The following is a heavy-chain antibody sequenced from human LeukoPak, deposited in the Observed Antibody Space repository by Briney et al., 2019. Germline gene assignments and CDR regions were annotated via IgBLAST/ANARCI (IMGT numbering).Heavy chain of an antibody. J-gene: IGHJ3*02. D-gene: IGHD6-19*01. Sequence: SQTLSLTCAISGDSVSSNSVAWNWIRQSPSRGLEWLGRTYYRSKWYNDYAVSVKSRITINPDTSKNQFSLQLNSVTPEDTAVYYCASETEWLANAFEIWGQGTMVTVSS. CDR3: ASETEWLANAFEI. CDR2: TYYRSKWYN. V-gene: IGHV6-1*01. CDR1: GDSVSSNSVA.